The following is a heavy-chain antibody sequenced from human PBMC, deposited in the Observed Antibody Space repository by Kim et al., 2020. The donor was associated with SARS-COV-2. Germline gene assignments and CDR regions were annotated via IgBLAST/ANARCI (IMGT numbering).Heavy chain of an antibody. Sequence: GGSLRLSCAASGFIFSSYSMNWVRQAPGKGLEWVSYISSNSSTTYYADSVKGRFTISRDNAKNSLYLQMNSLRDEDTAVYYCARDRGSYGFFAYWDQGTLVTVSS. D-gene: IGHD2-15*01. CDR2: ISSNSSTT. V-gene: IGHV3-48*02. CDR1: GFIFSSYS. J-gene: IGHJ4*02. CDR3: ARDRGSYGFFAY.